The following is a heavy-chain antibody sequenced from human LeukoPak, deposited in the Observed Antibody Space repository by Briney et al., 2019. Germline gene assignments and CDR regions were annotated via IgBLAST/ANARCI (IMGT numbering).Heavy chain of an antibody. J-gene: IGHJ6*03. V-gene: IGHV4-59*01. Sequence: SETLSLTCTVSGGSIYTYYWSWIRQAPGKGLEWIGYIYYSGSVNYDPSLKSRGTMSVDPSNNQFSMKLRSVTAADTAVYYCARDLKNYHIDVWGQGTTVTVSS. CDR2: IYYSGSV. CDR3: ARDLKNYHIDV. CDR1: GGSIYTYY.